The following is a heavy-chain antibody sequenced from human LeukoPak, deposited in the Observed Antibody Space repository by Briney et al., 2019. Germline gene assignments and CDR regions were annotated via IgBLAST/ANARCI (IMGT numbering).Heavy chain of an antibody. V-gene: IGHV4-4*07. Sequence: SETLSLTCTVSGGSISSYNWSWIRQPAGKGLEWVGRIYTSGSTNYNPSLKSRVTMSLDTSKNQFSLKLSSVTAADTAVYYCARVPIFGFDAFDIWGQGTMVTVSS. CDR3: ARVPIFGFDAFDI. D-gene: IGHD3-3*01. CDR2: IYTSGST. CDR1: GGSISSYN. J-gene: IGHJ3*02.